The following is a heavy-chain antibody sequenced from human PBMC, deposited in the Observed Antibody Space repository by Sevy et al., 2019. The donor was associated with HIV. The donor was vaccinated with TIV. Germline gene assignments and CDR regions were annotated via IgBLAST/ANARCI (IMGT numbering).Heavy chain of an antibody. J-gene: IGHJ4*02. CDR1: GGSISSSSYY. V-gene: IGHV4-39*01. CDR3: ARYDYGDYVIDY. CDR2: IYYSGST. D-gene: IGHD4-17*01. Sequence: SETLSLTCTVSGGSISSSSYYWGWIRQPPGKVLEWIGSIYYSGSTYYNPSLKSRVTISVDTSKNQFSLKLSSVTAADTAVYYCARYDYGDYVIDYWGQGTLVTVSS.